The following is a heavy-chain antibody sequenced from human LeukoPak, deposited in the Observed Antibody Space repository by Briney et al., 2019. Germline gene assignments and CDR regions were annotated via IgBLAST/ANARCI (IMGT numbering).Heavy chain of an antibody. CDR2: INPNSGGT. CDR3: ARGPGGRSGYYPLEDYYYYYYMDV. J-gene: IGHJ6*03. Sequence: ASVTVSFTASGFTFTVYYLYWVRQAPGQGQEWMGWINPNSGGTKYSQKFQGRVAITRDTSSSTAYMELSSLRSDHTAVYYCARGPGGRSGYYPLEDYYYYYYMDVWGKGTTVTVSS. CDR1: GFTFTVYY. V-gene: IGHV1-2*02. D-gene: IGHD3-22*01.